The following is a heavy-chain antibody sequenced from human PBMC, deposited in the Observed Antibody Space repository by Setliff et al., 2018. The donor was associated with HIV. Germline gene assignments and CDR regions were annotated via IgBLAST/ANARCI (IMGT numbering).Heavy chain of an antibody. J-gene: IGHJ3*02. D-gene: IGHD4-4*01. CDR2: IVVGSGNT. CDR3: ARGLRQDRSNSDVFDI. CDR1: GFTFTNSA. Sequence: SVKVSCKASGFTFTNSAVQWVRQARGQRLEWIGWIVVGSGNTNYAQKFQERVTITRDTSISTVYMELTSLRYEDMAVYYCARGLRQDRSNSDVFDIWGQGTVVTVSS. V-gene: IGHV1-58*01.